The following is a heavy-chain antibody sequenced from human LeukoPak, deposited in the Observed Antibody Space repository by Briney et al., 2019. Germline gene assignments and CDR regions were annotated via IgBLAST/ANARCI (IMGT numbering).Heavy chain of an antibody. V-gene: IGHV3-48*03. Sequence: GGSLRLSCAASGFTFNNYEINWVRQAPGKGLERVSYISRSGTTIYYADSVKGRFTISRDNAKNSLYLQMNSLRAEDTAVYHCARESATGTTLDYWGQGTLVTVSS. D-gene: IGHD1-1*01. CDR3: ARESATGTTLDY. CDR1: GFTFNNYE. J-gene: IGHJ4*02. CDR2: ISRSGTTI.